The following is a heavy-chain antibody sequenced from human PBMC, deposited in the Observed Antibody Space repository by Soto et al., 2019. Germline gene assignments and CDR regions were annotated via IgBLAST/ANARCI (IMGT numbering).Heavy chain of an antibody. V-gene: IGHV3-30*18. D-gene: IGHD3-22*01. CDR1: GFTITSYG. CDR2: ISHDGSNK. J-gene: IGHJ5*02. Sequence: GGSLRLSCAASGFTITSYGMHRVRQGPGKGLEWVAVISHDGSNKYYVDSVKGRFTISRDTSKNTLYLQMNSLRTEDTAVYFCAKERDYYYDSSGYYHGSWGQGTLVTVSS. CDR3: AKERDYYYDSSGYYHGS.